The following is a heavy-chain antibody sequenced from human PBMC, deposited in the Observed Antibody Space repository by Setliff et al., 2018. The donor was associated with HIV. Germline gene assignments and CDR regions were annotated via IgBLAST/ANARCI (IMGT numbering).Heavy chain of an antibody. CDR2: INSDGSST. CDR1: GFTFSSYW. D-gene: IGHD6-25*01. V-gene: IGHV3-74*01. CDR3: ARAHSGAFDI. J-gene: IGHJ3*02. Sequence: ETLSLSCAASGFTFSSYWMHWVRQAPGKGLVWVSRINSDGSSTSYADSVKGRFTISRDNAKNTLYLQMNSLRAEDTAVYYCARAHSGAFDIWGQGTMVTVSS.